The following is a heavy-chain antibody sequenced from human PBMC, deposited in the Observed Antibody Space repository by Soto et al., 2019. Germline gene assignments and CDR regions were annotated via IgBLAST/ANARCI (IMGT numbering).Heavy chain of an antibody. V-gene: IGHV1-69*01. D-gene: IGHD6-19*01. Sequence: QVQLVQSGAEVKKPGSSVKVSCKASGGTFSSYAISWVRQAPGQVLEWVGGIIPIFGTANYAKKFQSRVTITADESTSTAYMELSSLRSEDTAVYYCAREAVERIAVPGGWSDPWGQGTLVTVSS. CDR1: GGTFSSYA. CDR3: AREAVERIAVPGGWSDP. J-gene: IGHJ5*02. CDR2: IIPIFGTA.